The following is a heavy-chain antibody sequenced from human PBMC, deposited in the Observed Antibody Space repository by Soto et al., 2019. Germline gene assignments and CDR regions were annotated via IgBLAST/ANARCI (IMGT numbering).Heavy chain of an antibody. CDR3: ARILAVAGDDAFDI. CDR2: IDWDDDK. CDR1: GFSLSTSGMC. V-gene: IGHV2-70*11. D-gene: IGHD6-19*01. J-gene: IGHJ3*02. Sequence: SGPTLVNPTQTLTLTCTFSGFSLSTSGMCVSWIRKPPGKALEWLARIDWDDDKYYSTSLKTRLAISKDTSKNQVVLTLTNMDPVDTATYYCARILAVAGDDAFDIWGQGTMVTVSS.